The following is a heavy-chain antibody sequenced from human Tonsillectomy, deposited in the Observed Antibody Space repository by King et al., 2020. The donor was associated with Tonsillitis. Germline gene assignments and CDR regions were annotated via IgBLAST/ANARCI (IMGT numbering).Heavy chain of an antibody. D-gene: IGHD3-3*01. CDR3: ARGEDFWRPKWFDP. Sequence: QLVQSGGGVVQPGRSLRLSCAASGFTFSSYVMHWVRQAPGKGLEWVAVIWYDGSNIYYADSVKGRFTISRDNSKNTLYLQMNSLRAEATAVYYCARGEDFWRPKWFDPWGQGTLVTVSS. CDR2: IWYDGSNI. J-gene: IGHJ5*02. CDR1: GFTFSSYV. V-gene: IGHV3-33*08.